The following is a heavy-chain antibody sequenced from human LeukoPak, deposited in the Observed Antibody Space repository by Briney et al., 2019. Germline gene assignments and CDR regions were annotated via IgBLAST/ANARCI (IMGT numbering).Heavy chain of an antibody. J-gene: IGHJ2*01. CDR1: GGSFSGYY. D-gene: IGHD2-2*01. CDR3: ATLVAPAIVNGYLDL. V-gene: IGHV4-34*01. CDR2: INHSGST. Sequence: PSETLSLTCAVYGGSFSGYYWSWIRQPPGKGLEWIGEINHSGSTNYNPSLKSRVTISVDTSKNQFSLNLTSVTAADTAVYYCATLVAPAIVNGYLDLWGRGTLVTVSS.